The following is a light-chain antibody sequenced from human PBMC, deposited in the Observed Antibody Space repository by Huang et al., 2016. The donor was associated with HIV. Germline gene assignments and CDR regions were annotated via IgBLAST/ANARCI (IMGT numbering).Light chain of an antibody. J-gene: IGKJ3*01. CDR3: QQSYTTPRVT. CDR1: QDISTS. V-gene: IGKV1-39*01. Sequence: DIRLTQSPSSLSASVGDRVTITCRATQDISTSLNWFQQKPGQAPKLLIFSASTLQSGVPSMFIGSGAGSDFTLTITSLQPEDFSTYSCQQSYTTPRVTFGPGTKVDV. CDR2: SAS.